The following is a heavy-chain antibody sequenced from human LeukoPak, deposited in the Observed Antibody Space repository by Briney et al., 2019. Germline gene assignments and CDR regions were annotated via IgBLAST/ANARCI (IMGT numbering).Heavy chain of an antibody. J-gene: IGHJ3*02. V-gene: IGHV3-48*03. CDR2: ISSSGSTI. CDR3: ARDGGAVDIVATGVIDAFDI. Sequence: GGSLRLSCAASGFTFSSYEMNWVRQAPGKGLEWVSFISSSGSTIYYADSVKGRFTISRDNAKNSLYLQMNSLRAEDTAVYYCARDGGAVDIVATGVIDAFDIWGQGTMVTVSS. D-gene: IGHD5-12*01. CDR1: GFTFSSYE.